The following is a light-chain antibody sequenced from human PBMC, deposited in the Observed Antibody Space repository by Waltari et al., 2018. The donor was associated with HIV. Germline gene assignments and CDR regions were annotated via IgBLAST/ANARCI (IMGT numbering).Light chain of an antibody. CDR2: EDH. V-gene: IGLV2-23*01. Sequence: QSALAQPASLSGSLGQSITISCTGTSRDVGIYYLVTWYQQYPGKGPQLIIYEDHKRPSGVSDRLSGSKSGNTAFLTISGLQADDEADYYCCSYAGDSTYVFGTGTKVTVL. CDR3: CSYAGDSTYV. J-gene: IGLJ1*01. CDR1: SRDVGIYYL.